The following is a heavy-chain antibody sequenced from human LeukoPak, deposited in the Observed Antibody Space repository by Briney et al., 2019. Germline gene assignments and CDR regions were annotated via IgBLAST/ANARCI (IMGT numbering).Heavy chain of an antibody. CDR1: GFTFSSYD. CDR2: IGTAGDT. CDR3: ARGFIAAYFDY. Sequence: GGSLRLSCAASGFTFSSYDMHWVRQATGKGLEWVSAIGTAGDTYYPGSVKGRFTISRDNAKNSLYLQMNSLRAEDTAVYYCARGFIAAYFDYWGQGTLVTVSS. J-gene: IGHJ4*02. V-gene: IGHV3-13*01. D-gene: IGHD6-13*01.